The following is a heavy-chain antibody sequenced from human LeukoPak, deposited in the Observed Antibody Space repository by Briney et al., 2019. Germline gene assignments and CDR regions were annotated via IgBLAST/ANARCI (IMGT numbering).Heavy chain of an antibody. CDR2: IYYSGCT. V-gene: IGHV4-39*01. D-gene: IGHD3-22*01. CDR3: ARRDAYDSSGYYYGDDAFDI. CDR1: GGSISSSSYY. Sequence: PSETLSLTCTVSGGSISSSSYYWGWIRQPPGKGLEWIGSIYYSGCTYYNPSLKSRVTISVDTSKNQFSLKLSSVTAADTAVYYCARRDAYDSSGYYYGDDAFDIWGQGTMVTVSS. J-gene: IGHJ3*02.